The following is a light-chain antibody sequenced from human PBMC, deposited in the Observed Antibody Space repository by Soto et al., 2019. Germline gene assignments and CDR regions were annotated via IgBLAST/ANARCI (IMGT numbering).Light chain of an antibody. CDR2: SAS. V-gene: IGKV3-15*01. J-gene: IGKJ2*01. Sequence: EIVMTQSPATLSVSLGESATLSCRASQSIVTNLAWYKQTPGQAPRLLIYSASKRATGIPARFSGSGSGTDFMLIISSLQSEDFGVYYCQQYYNWRHHTFGQGTKLEIK. CDR3: QQYYNWRHHT. CDR1: QSIVTN.